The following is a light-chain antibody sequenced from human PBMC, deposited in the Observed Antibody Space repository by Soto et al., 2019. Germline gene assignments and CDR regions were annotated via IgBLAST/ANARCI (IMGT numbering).Light chain of an antibody. V-gene: IGKV3D-20*02. Sequence: EIVLRQSPGTLSLSPGERATLSCRASQSVSRNYLAWYQQKVGQAPRLLIYGASNRATGIPDRFSGSGSGTDCTLTINSLEPEDSAVYYCQQRSNWPSITFGQGTHWRL. J-gene: IGKJ5*01. CDR3: QQRSNWPSIT. CDR2: GAS. CDR1: QSVSRNY.